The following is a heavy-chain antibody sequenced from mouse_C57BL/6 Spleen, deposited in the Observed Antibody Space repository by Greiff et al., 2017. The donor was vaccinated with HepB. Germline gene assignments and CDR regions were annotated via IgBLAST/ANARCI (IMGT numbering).Heavy chain of an antibody. D-gene: IGHD3-1*01. CDR1: GFTFSSYA. V-gene: IGHV5-4*01. J-gene: IGHJ2*01. CDR2: ISDGGSYT. CDR3: AREGL. Sequence: EVKVEESGGGLVKPGGSLKLSCAASGFTFSSYAMSWVRQTPEKRLEWVATISDGGSYTYYPDNVKGRFTISRDNAKNNLYLQMSHLKSEDTAMYYCAREGLWGQGTTLTVSS.